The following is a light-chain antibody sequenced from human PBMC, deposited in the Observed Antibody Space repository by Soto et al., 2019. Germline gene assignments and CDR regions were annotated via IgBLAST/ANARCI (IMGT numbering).Light chain of an antibody. CDR1: QSVSSY. Sequence: EIVMTQSPATLSVSPGGRATLSCRASQSVSSYLAWYQQRPGQPPRLLIYRASTRATGIPARFSGSGSGTEFSLTISSLQSEDFAVYYCQQYSTWHPRYTFGQGNKLEI. V-gene: IGKV3-15*01. CDR3: QQYSTWHPRYT. CDR2: RAS. J-gene: IGKJ2*01.